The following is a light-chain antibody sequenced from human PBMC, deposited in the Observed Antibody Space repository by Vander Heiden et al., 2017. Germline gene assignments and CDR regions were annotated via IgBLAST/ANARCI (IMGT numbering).Light chain of an antibody. CDR3: QQSYSTHAIT. J-gene: IGKJ5*01. CDR2: STS. CDR1: QSISRY. Sequence: DIQMTQSPSSLSASVGDRVTITCRASQSISRYLNWYQQKPGQAPKLLIYSTSTLQNGVPSRCSGSGSETDFTLTISGLQAEDFATYYCQQSYSTHAITFGQGTRLDIK. V-gene: IGKV1-39*01.